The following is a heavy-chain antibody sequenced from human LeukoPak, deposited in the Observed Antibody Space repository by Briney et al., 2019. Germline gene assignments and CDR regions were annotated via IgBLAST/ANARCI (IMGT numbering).Heavy chain of an antibody. CDR2: ISGSGGST. CDR1: GFTFSSYG. V-gene: IGHV3-23*01. Sequence: GGTLRLSCAASGFTFSSYGMSWVRQAPGKGLEWVSAISGSGGSTNYADSVKGRFTISRDNSKNTLYLQMNSLRVEDTAVYYCAKDSLSGSYFDYWGQGTLVTVSS. D-gene: IGHD1-26*01. J-gene: IGHJ4*02. CDR3: AKDSLSGSYFDY.